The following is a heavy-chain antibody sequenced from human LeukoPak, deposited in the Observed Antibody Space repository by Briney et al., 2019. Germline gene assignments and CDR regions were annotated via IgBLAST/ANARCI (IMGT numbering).Heavy chain of an antibody. CDR2: IQYDGSNE. D-gene: IGHD2-8*01. J-gene: IGHJ6*03. V-gene: IGHV3-30*02. CDR1: RFTFSSYG. Sequence: GGSLRLSCAASRFTFSSYGMHWVRQAPGKGLEWVAYIQYDGSNEQYADSVKGRFSISRDSSKNILYLQMNSLRAEDTAVYYCAKDRCSNGVGCYYYYMDVRGKGTTVTISS. CDR3: AKDRCSNGVGCYYYYMDV.